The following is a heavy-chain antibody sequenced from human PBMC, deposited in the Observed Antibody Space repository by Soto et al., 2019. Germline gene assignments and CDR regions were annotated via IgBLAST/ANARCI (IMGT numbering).Heavy chain of an antibody. D-gene: IGHD2-15*01. J-gene: IGHJ4*02. CDR2: IYYSGST. V-gene: IGHV4-34*01. CDR3: ARHTPAISISDH. Sequence: SETLSLTCAVYGGSFSGYYWSWIRQPPGKGLEWIGSIYYSGSTYYDPSLKSRVTISVDTSKNQFSLKLSSVTAADTAVYYCARHTPAISISDHWGQGTLVTVSS. CDR1: GGSFSGYY.